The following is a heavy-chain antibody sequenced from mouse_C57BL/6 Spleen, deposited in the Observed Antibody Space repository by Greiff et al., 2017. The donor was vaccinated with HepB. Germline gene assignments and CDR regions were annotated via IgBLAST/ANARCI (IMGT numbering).Heavy chain of an antibody. J-gene: IGHJ3*01. D-gene: IGHD6-1*01. V-gene: IGHV1-80*01. CDR1: GYAFSSYW. Sequence: QVQLQQSGAELVKPGASVKISCKASGYAFSSYWMNWVKQRPGKGLEWIGQIYPGDGDTNYNGKFKGKATLTADKSSSTAYMQLSSLTSEDSAVYFCASTTRTGVWFAYWGQGTLVTVSA. CDR2: IYPGDGDT. CDR3: ASTTRTGVWFAY.